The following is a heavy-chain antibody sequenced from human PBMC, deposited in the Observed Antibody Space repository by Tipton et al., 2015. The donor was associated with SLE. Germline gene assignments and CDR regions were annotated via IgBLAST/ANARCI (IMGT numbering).Heavy chain of an antibody. D-gene: IGHD6-13*01. CDR2: IYHSGRT. J-gene: IGHJ4*02. CDR3: ASLVSSNWYFDY. Sequence: TLSLTCAVSGFSISSGGYSWSWIRQPPGKGLEWIGYIYHSGRTYYNPSLKSRVTISVDTSKNQFSLQLSSVTAADTAVYYCASLVSSNWYFDYWGQGTLVTVSS. V-gene: IGHV4-30-2*01. CDR1: GFSISSGGYS.